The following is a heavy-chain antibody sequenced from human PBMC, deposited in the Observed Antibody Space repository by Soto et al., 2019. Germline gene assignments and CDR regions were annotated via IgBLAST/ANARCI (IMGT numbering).Heavy chain of an antibody. V-gene: IGHV4-31*03. J-gene: IGHJ6*02. CDR1: GGSISSGGYY. Sequence: SETLSLTCTVSGGSISSGGYYWSWIRQHPGKGLEWVGYIFYSETTYHNPSLQSRVTMSADTSKNQFSLNLSSVTAADTAVYYCSRGFLEWLSHPYCGMDVWGQGTTVT. D-gene: IGHD3-3*01. CDR2: IFYSETT. CDR3: SRGFLEWLSHPYCGMDV.